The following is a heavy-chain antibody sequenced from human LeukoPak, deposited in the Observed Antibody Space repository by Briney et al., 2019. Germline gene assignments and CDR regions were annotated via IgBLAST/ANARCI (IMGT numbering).Heavy chain of an antibody. CDR3: ARDGSGYNYMDV. Sequence: GGSLRLSCAASGFTFRSYAMSWVRQAPGKGLEWVSGISGSSSSVDITYYADSVKGRFTISRDISKNTLYLQMNSLRADDTAVYYCARDGSGYNYMDVWGKGTTVTVSS. CDR1: GFTFRSYA. CDR2: ISGSSSSVDIT. D-gene: IGHD3-3*01. V-gene: IGHV3-23*01. J-gene: IGHJ6*03.